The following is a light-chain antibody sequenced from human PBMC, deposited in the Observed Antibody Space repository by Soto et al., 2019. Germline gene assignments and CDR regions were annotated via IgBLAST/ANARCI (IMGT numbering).Light chain of an antibody. CDR3: QQYNSYS. CDR2: HAS. Sequence: QLAQSSSPQSSSVGGRVTIPCRASQSISSWLAWYQQKPGTAPKLLIYHASTLESGVPSRFSGSGSGTEFTLTISSLPPDDFATYYCQQYNSYSFGQGTKVDIK. CDR1: QSISSW. J-gene: IGKJ1*01. V-gene: IGKV1-5*01.